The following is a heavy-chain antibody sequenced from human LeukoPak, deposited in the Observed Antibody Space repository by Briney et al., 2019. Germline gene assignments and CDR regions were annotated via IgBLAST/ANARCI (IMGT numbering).Heavy chain of an antibody. CDR3: ARAYPYLVVAAADGWFDP. V-gene: IGHV4-4*07. D-gene: IGHD2-15*01. CDR1: GGSISSYY. CDR2: IYTSGST. J-gene: IGHJ5*02. Sequence: SETLSLTCTVSGGSISSYYWSWIRQPAGKGLEWIGRIYTSGSTNYNPSLKSRVTISVDTSKNLISVTAADTAVYYCARAYPYLVVAAADGWFDPWGQGTLVTVSS.